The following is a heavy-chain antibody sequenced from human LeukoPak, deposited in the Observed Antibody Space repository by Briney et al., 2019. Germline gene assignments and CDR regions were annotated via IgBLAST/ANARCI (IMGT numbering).Heavy chain of an antibody. V-gene: IGHV1-2*06. CDR2: INPNSGGT. D-gene: IGHD6-13*01. J-gene: IGHJ1*01. CDR1: GYTLTGYY. Sequence: GASVKVSCKASGYTLTGYYMHWVRQPPGQGLEWMGRINPNSGGTNYAQKFQGRVTMTRDTSISTAYMELSRLRSDDTAVYYCARDISAAAVLQHWGQGTLVTVSS. CDR3: ARDISAAAVLQH.